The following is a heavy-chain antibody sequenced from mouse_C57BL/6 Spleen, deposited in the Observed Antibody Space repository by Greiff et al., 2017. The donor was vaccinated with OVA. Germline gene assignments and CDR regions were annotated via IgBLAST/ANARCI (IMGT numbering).Heavy chain of an antibody. Sequence: EVTLVESGGGLVQPGGSLRLSCAASGFTFTDYYMSWVRQPPGKALEWLGFIRNKANGYTTEYSASVKGRFTISRDNSQSILYLQMKSLGAEDSASYYCARYSPTVVARDFDVWGTGTTVTVSS. CDR2: IRNKANGYTT. J-gene: IGHJ1*03. CDR1: GFTFTDYY. CDR3: ARYSPTVVARDFDV. D-gene: IGHD1-1*01. V-gene: IGHV7-3*01.